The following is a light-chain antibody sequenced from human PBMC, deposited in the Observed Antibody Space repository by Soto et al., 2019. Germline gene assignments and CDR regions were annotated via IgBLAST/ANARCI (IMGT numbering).Light chain of an antibody. CDR3: SSYAGSNHLV. CDR2: EVT. CDR1: SSDVGGYNY. J-gene: IGLJ3*02. V-gene: IGLV2-8*01. Sequence: QSALTQPPSASGSPGQSVXIXCTGTSSDVGGYNYVSWYQQHPGKAPKLMIYEVTKRPSGVPDRFSGSKSGNTASLTVSGLQAEDEADYYCSSYAGSNHLVFGGGTKLTVL.